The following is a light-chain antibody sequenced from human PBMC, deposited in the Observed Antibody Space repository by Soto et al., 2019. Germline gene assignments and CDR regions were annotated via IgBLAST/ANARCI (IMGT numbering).Light chain of an antibody. V-gene: IGLV2-23*01. CDR3: CSYAGSSTDYG. Sequence: QSALTQPASVSGSPGKSITISCTGTSSDVGSYNLVSWYQQHPGKAPKLMIYEGSKRPSGVSNRFSGSKSGNTASLTISGLQAEDEADYDCCSYAGSSTDYGFGTVTKLTVL. CDR1: SSDVGSYNL. CDR2: EGS. J-gene: IGLJ1*01.